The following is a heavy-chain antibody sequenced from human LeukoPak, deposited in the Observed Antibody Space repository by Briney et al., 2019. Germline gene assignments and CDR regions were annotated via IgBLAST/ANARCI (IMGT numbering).Heavy chain of an antibody. V-gene: IGHV3-74*01. CDR2: INEDGSVI. J-gene: IGHJ4*02. CDR3: TRDLSGADDY. CDR1: EFTFSRYW. Sequence: GGSLILSCAASEFTFSRYWMHWVRQAPGKGLVWVSRINEDGSVINYADSVKGRFTISRDNAKNTLYLQMSSLTAEDTATYYCTRDLSGADDYWGQGTLVTVSS. D-gene: IGHD7-27*01.